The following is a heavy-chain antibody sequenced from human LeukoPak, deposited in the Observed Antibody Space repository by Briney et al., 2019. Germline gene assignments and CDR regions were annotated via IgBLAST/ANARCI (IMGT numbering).Heavy chain of an antibody. CDR3: AELGITMIGGV. CDR2: ISSRGGRT. D-gene: IGHD3-10*02. CDR1: GFTFSTYE. V-gene: IGHV3-48*03. J-gene: IGHJ6*04. Sequence: GGSLRLSCAASGFTFSTYEMNWVRQAPGKGLEWVSYISSRGGRTYYADSVKGRFTISRDNAKNSLYLQMNSLRAEDTAVYYCAELGITMIGGVWGKGTTVTISS.